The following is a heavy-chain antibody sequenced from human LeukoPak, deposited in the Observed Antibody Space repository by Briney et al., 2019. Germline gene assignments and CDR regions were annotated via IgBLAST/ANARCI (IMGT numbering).Heavy chain of an antibody. CDR3: ARVAGGFDY. J-gene: IGHJ4*02. Sequence: PGGSLRLSCAASRFAFSSYGMHWVRQAPGKGLEWVAYIQYDGSNEQYADSVKGRFSISRDSSKNILYLQMNSLRAEDTAVYYCARVAGGFDYWGQGTLVTVSS. V-gene: IGHV3-30*02. D-gene: IGHD3-16*01. CDR1: RFAFSSYG. CDR2: IQYDGSNE.